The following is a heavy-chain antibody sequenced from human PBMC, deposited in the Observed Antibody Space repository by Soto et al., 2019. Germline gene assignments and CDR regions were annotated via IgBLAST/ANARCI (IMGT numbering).Heavy chain of an antibody. CDR3: AHKGGGDRILDY. CDR1: GFSLSASGVG. CDR2: IYWDDAK. Sequence: QITLKESGPTLVKPTQTLTLTCTFSGFSLSASGVGVGWIRQPPGKALEWLAIIYWDDAKHYSPSLKSSLTTTKATPKNQVVLTMTNMDPVDTATYSCAHKGGGDRILDYWGQGTLVTVSS. V-gene: IGHV2-5*02. D-gene: IGHD3-16*01. J-gene: IGHJ4*02.